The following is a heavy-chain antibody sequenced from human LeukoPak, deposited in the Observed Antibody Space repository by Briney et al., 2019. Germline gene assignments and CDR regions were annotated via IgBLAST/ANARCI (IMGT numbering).Heavy chain of an antibody. CDR2: INPNSGGT. V-gene: IGHV1-2*02. Sequence: ASVKVSCKASGYTFTSYYMHWVRQAPGQGLEWMGWINPNSGGTNYAQKFQGRVTMTRDTSISTAYMELSRLRSDDTAVYYCARDSGVDIVVVVAANGGDYWGQGTLVTVSS. D-gene: IGHD2-15*01. J-gene: IGHJ4*02. CDR3: ARDSGVDIVVVVAANGGDY. CDR1: GYTFTSYY.